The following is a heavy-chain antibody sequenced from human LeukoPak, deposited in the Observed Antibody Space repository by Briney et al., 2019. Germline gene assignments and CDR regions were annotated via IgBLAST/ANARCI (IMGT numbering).Heavy chain of an antibody. CDR3: ARDFCSSSNCPNNWIDP. CDR2: TNYWSKWYN. J-gene: IGHJ5*02. CDR1: GDSVSSNSAA. D-gene: IGHD2-2*01. V-gene: IGHV6-1*01. Sequence: SQTLSLTCAISGDSVSSNSAAWNWIRQSPSRGLEWLGRTNYWSKWYNNYAISVKSRITINPDTSKNQFSLQLNSVTPEDTAVYYCARDFCSSSNCPNNWIDPWGQGTLVTVSS.